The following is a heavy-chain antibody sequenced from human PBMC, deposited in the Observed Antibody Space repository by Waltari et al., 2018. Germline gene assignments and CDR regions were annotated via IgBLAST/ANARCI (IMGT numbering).Heavy chain of an antibody. Sequence: QVQLQESGPGLVKPSETLSFTCAVSGYSISSGYYCGLLRQPPGKGLGWSGSIYHSGSTYYNPSLKSRVTISVDTSKNQFSLKLGSETAADTAVYYCASSQGDPEWVDYWGQGTLVTVSS. J-gene: IGHJ4*02. CDR3: ASSQGDPEWVDY. CDR2: IYHSGST. V-gene: IGHV4-38-2*01. D-gene: IGHD3-3*01. CDR1: GYSISSGYY.